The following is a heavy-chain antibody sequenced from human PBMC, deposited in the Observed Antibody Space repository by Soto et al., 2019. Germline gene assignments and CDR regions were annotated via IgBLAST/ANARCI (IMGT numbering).Heavy chain of an antibody. D-gene: IGHD2-15*01. V-gene: IGHV1-18*01. CDR2: ISAYNGNT. Sequence: ASVKVSCKASGYTFTSYGISWVRQAPGQGLEWMGWISAYNGNTNYAQKLQGRVTMTTDTSTSTAYMELRSLRSDYTAVYYCAREDIVVVVAALDIWGQGTMVTVS. CDR3: AREDIVVVVAALDI. J-gene: IGHJ3*02. CDR1: GYTFTSYG.